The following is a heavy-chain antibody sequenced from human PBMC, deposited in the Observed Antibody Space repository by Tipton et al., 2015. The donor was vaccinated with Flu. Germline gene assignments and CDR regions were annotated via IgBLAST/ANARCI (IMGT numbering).Heavy chain of an antibody. CDR1: GDSISGYY. J-gene: IGHJ4*02. CDR3: SRDFCSGGFCYPDY. Sequence: TLSLTCSVSGDSISGYYWTWIRQPPGKGLEWIGYIYYSGSTNYNPSLKSRVTISVDTSKNQFSLKLSSVTAADTAVYYCSRDFCSGGFCYPDYWGQGTLVTVSS. CDR2: IYYSGST. D-gene: IGHD2-15*01. V-gene: IGHV4-59*08.